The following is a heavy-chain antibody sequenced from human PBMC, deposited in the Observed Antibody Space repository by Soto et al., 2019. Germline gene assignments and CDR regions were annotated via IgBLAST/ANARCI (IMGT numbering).Heavy chain of an antibody. J-gene: IGHJ6*02. Sequence: QVQLVQSGAEVKKPGSSVKVSCKASGGTFSSYTISWVRQAPGQGLEWMGRIIPILGIANYAQKFQGRVTITADKSTSTAYMELSSLRSEDTAVYYCASQPIAVAGTGPMDVWGQGTTVTVSS. CDR3: ASQPIAVAGTGPMDV. D-gene: IGHD6-19*01. CDR2: IIPILGIA. CDR1: GGTFSSYT. V-gene: IGHV1-69*02.